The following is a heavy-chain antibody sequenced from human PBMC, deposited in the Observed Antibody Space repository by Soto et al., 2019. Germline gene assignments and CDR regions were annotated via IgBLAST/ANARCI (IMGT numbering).Heavy chain of an antibody. CDR3: ARGLLMAAGINWFDP. Sequence: ASVKVSCKASGYTFTSYDINWVRQATGQGREWMGWMNPNSGNTGYAQKFQGRVTMTRNTSISTAYMELSSLRSEDTAVYYCARGLLMAAGINWFDPWGQGXLVTVPS. V-gene: IGHV1-8*01. J-gene: IGHJ5*02. D-gene: IGHD6-13*01. CDR1: GYTFTSYD. CDR2: MNPNSGNT.